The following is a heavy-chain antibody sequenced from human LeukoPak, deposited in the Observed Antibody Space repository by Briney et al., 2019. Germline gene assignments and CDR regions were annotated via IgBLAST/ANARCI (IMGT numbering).Heavy chain of an antibody. CDR2: ISGSGGST. D-gene: IGHD2/OR15-2a*01. V-gene: IGHV3-23*01. CDR1: GFTFSSYA. J-gene: IGHJ4*02. CDR3: ARDSTSPEYYFDY. Sequence: GGSLRLSCAASGFTFSSYAMSWVRQAPGKGLEWVSAISGSGGSTYYADSVKGRFTISRDNSKNTLYLQMNSLRAEDTAVYYCARDSTSPEYYFDYWGQGTLVTVSS.